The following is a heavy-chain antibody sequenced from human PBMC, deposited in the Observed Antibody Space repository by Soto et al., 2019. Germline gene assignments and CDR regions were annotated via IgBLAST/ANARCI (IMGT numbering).Heavy chain of an antibody. D-gene: IGHD6-19*01. CDR1: GGSISSSSYY. J-gene: IGHJ3*02. V-gene: IGHV4-39*01. CDR2: IYYSGST. CDR3: ARQGPGRYAFDI. Sequence: SETLSLTCTVSGGSISSSSYYWGWIRQPPGKGLEWIGSIYYSGSTYYNPSLKSRVTISVDTSKNQFSLKLSSVTAADTAVYYCARQGPGRYAFDIWGQGTMVTVSS.